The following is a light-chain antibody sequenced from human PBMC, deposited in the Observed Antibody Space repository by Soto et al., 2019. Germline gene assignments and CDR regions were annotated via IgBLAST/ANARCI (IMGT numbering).Light chain of an antibody. J-gene: IGLJ3*02. V-gene: IGLV2-14*03. CDR2: DVS. CDR1: SSDVGGYNY. CDR3: SSYGSTTRV. Sequence: QTVVTQPASVSGSPGQSITISCTGTSSDVGGYNYVSWYQHHTGKAPKLMIYDVSNRPSGVSNRFSGSKSGNTASLTIFGLQAEDEADYYCSSYGSTTRVFGGGTKLTVL.